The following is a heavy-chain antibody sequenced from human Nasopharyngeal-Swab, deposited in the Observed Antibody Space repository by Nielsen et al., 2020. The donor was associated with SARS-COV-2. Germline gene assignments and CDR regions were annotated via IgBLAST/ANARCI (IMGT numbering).Heavy chain of an antibody. Sequence: SETLSLTCAVSGGSISSSNWWSWVRQPPGKGLEWIGEIYHSGSTNYNPSLKSRVTISVDKSKNQFSLKLSSVTAADAAVYYCARVGGTAVAGTGGYFDLWGRGTLVTVSS. CDR2: IYHSGST. J-gene: IGHJ2*01. CDR3: ARVGGTAVAGTGGYFDL. V-gene: IGHV4-4*02. D-gene: IGHD6-19*01. CDR1: GGSISSSNW.